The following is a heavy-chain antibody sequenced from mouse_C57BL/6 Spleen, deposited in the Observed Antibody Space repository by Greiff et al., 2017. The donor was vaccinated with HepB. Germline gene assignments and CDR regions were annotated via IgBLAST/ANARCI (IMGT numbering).Heavy chain of an antibody. CDR3: ARNYDYDGFAY. V-gene: IGHV1-52*01. Sequence: QVQLKQPGAELVRPGSSVKLSCKASGYTFTSYWMHWVKQRPIQGLEWIGNIDPSDSETHYNQKFKDKATLTVDKSSSTAYMQLSSLTSEDSAVYYCARNYDYDGFAYWGQGTLVTVSA. CDR1: GYTFTSYW. CDR2: IDPSDSET. D-gene: IGHD2-4*01. J-gene: IGHJ3*01.